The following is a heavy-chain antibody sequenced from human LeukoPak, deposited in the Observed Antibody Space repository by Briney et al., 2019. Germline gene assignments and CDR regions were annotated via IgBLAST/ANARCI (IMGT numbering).Heavy chain of an antibody. J-gene: IGHJ4*02. V-gene: IGHV1-69*04. D-gene: IGHD3-22*01. CDR2: IIPIFGIA. CDR1: GGTFSSYA. CDR3: ARVIDSSGYYYFDY. Sequence: SVKVSCKASGGTFSSYAISWVRQAPGQGLEWMGRIIPIFGIANYAQKFQGRVTITADKSTSTAYMELSSLRSEDTAVYYCARVIDSSGYYYFDYWGQGTLVTVSP.